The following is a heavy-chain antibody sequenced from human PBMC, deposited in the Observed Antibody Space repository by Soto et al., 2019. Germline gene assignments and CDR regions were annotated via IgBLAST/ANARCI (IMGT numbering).Heavy chain of an antibody. CDR1: AGTFISYA. CDR2: IIPGCGTA. V-gene: IGHV1-69*01. CDR3: ARDRGWQANYYYYGMDV. J-gene: IGHJ6*02. D-gene: IGHD1-26*01. Sequence: PGSALRISCEPCAGTFISYAISWVRQAPGQGLEWRGGIIPGCGTANYAQKFQGRVTITADESTSTAYMELSSLRSEDAAVYYCARDRGWQANYYYYGMDVWGQGTTVTVSS.